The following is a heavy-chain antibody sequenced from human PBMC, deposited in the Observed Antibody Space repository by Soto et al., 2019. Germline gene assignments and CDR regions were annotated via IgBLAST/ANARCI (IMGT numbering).Heavy chain of an antibody. CDR2: ISSSSSYI. CDR3: ARDQGTTGVYYRYYYYGMDV. J-gene: IGHJ6*02. D-gene: IGHD4-17*01. CDR1: GFTFSSYS. Sequence: GGSLRLSCAASGFTFSSYSMNWVRQAPGKGLEWVSSISSSSSYIYYADSVKGRFTISRDNAKNSLYLQMNSLRAEDTAVYYCARDQGTTGVYYRYYYYGMDVWGQGTTVTVSS. V-gene: IGHV3-21*01.